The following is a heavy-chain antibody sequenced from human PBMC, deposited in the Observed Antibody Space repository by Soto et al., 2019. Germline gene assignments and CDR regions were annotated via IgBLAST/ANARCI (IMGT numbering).Heavy chain of an antibody. CDR1: GFTFSTYG. J-gene: IGHJ6*02. Sequence: QVQLVESGGGLVQPGKSLRLSCAASGFTFSTYGMHWVRQAPGKGLEWLAVISHDGDQKYFADSVKGRFTISRDNSKNTLYFQLDSLRVEDTAVYHCAKDAGFDGMDVWGRGTTVTVS. CDR3: AKDAGFDGMDV. CDR2: ISHDGDQK. V-gene: IGHV3-30*18.